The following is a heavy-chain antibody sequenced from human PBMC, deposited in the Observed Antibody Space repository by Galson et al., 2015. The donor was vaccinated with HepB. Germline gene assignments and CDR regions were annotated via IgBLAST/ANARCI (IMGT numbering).Heavy chain of an antibody. CDR2: INSDGSST. V-gene: IGHV3-74*01. CDR3: AREGVSGSFDY. Sequence: SLRLSCAASGFTFSSYWMHWVRQAPGKGLVWVSRINSDGSSTSYADSVKGRFTISRDNAKNTLYLQMNSLRAEDTAVYYCAREGVSGSFDYWGQGTLVTVSS. CDR1: GFTFSSYW. J-gene: IGHJ4*02. D-gene: IGHD5-12*01.